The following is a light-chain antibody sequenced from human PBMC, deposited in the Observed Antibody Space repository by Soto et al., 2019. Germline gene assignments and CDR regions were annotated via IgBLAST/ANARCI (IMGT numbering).Light chain of an antibody. V-gene: IGKV3-20*01. CDR1: QSVNSNY. CDR3: QQYGSSPCT. CDR2: DAS. Sequence: EIVLTQSPGILSLSPGERGTLSCRASQSVNSNYLAWYQQKPGQAPRLLIYDASSRATAIPDRFSGSGSGTDFTLTISRLEPEDFAVYYCQQYGSSPCTFGQGTHLEI. J-gene: IGKJ2*02.